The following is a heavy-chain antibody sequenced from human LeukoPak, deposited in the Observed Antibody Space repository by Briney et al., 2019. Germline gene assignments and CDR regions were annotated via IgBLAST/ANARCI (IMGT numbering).Heavy chain of an antibody. CDR3: ARHRGYIAARQPPYPFDY. Sequence: SETLSLTCTVSGGSISSSSYYWGWIRQPPGKGLEWIGSIYYSGSTYYNPSLKSRVTISVDTSKNQFSLKLSSVTAADTAVYYCARHRGYIAARQPPYPFDYWGQGTLVTVSS. J-gene: IGHJ4*02. CDR2: IYYSGST. CDR1: GGSISSSSYY. D-gene: IGHD6-6*01. V-gene: IGHV4-39*01.